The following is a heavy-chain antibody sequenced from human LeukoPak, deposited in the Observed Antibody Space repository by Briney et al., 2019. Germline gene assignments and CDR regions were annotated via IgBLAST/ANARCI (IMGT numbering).Heavy chain of an antibody. J-gene: IGHJ4*02. CDR1: GFTFSSYW. CDR2: IKQDGSEK. Sequence: PGGSLRLSCAASGFTFSSYWMSWVRQAPGKGLEWVANIKQDGSEKYYVDSVKGRFTISRDNAKNSLYLQMNSLRVEDTAVYYCAREFYTSSKDYWGQGTRVTVSS. CDR3: AREFYTSSKDY. D-gene: IGHD6-13*01. V-gene: IGHV3-7*01.